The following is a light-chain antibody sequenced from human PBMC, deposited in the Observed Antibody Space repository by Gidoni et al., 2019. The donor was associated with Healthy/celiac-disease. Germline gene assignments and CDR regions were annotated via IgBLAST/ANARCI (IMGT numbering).Light chain of an antibody. J-gene: IGKJ4*01. Sequence: EIVLTQSPATLSLSPGERATLSCRASQSVSSYLAWYQQKPGQAPRLLIYDASNRATGIPSRFSGSGSGTDFALTISSLGPEDFAVYYCQRRSNWPPGITFGGGTKVEIK. CDR1: QSVSSY. CDR2: DAS. V-gene: IGKV3-11*01. CDR3: QRRSNWPPGIT.